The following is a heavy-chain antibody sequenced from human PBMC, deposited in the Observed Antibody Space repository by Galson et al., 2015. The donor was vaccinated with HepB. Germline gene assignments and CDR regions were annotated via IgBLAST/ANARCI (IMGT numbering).Heavy chain of an antibody. CDR2: IYYSGST. J-gene: IGHJ3*02. D-gene: IGHD2-21*02. Sequence: ETLSLTCTVSGGSISSYYWSWIRQPPGKGLEWIGYIYYSGSTNYNPSLKSRVTISVDTSKNQFSLKLSSVTAADTAVYYCARLIIWGIACGGDCYSGFSSAFDIWGQGTMVTVSS. CDR1: GGSISSYY. CDR3: ARLIIWGIACGGDCYSGFSSAFDI. V-gene: IGHV4-59*08.